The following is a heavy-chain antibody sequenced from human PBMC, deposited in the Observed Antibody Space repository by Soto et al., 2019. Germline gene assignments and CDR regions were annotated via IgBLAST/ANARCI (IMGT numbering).Heavy chain of an antibody. J-gene: IGHJ4*02. CDR3: ARHRNWKVGY. Sequence: SETLSLTCTVSGDSIRSSTYQWGWIRQPPGRGLEWIGSAYYSESTYYNPSLKSRVTIPVDTSKNQFSLKVNSVTAADTAVYYCARHRNWKVGYWGQGTLVTVSS. CDR2: AYYSEST. V-gene: IGHV4-39*01. CDR1: GDSIRSSTYQ. D-gene: IGHD1-1*01.